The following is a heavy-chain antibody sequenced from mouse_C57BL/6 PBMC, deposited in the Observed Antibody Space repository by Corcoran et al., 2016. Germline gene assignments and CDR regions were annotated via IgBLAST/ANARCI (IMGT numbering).Heavy chain of an antibody. CDR3: ARWGLEKGDY. CDR2: IYPRSGNT. D-gene: IGHD3-1*01. V-gene: IGHV1-9*01. J-gene: IGHJ4*01. Sequence: QVQLQQSGAELMKPGASVKLSCKATGYTFTGYWIEWVKQRPGHGLEWIGEIYPRSGNTYYNEKFKGKATLTADKSSSTAYMELRSLTSEDSAVYFCARWGLEKGDYWGQGTSVTVSS. CDR1: GYTFTGYW.